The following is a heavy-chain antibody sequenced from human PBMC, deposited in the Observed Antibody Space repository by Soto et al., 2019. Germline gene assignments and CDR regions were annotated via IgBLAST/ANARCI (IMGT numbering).Heavy chain of an antibody. D-gene: IGHD6-6*01. CDR2: INHSGST. CDR1: GGSFSGYY. Sequence: SETLSLTCAVYGGSFSGYYWSWIRQPPGKGLEWIGEINHSGSTNYNPSLKSRVTISVDTSKNQFSLKLSSVTAADTAVYYCARAIGIVGIAARRRSRYFDYWGQGTLVTVSS. J-gene: IGHJ4*02. V-gene: IGHV4-34*01. CDR3: ARAIGIVGIAARRRSRYFDY.